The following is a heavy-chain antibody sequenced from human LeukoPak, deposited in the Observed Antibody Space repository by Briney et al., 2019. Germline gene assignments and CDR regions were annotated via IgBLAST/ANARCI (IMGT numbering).Heavy chain of an antibody. CDR2: MNPNSGNT. V-gene: IGHV1-8*01. J-gene: IGHJ6*03. CDR3: ARGYLGYYYYYMDV. CDR1: GYTFTSYD. Sequence: ASVNVSCKSSGYTFTSYDINWVRQATGQGLEWMGWMNPNSGNTGYAQKFQGRVTMTRNTSISTAYMELSSLRSEDTAVYYCARGYLGYYYYYMDVWGKGTTVTVSS.